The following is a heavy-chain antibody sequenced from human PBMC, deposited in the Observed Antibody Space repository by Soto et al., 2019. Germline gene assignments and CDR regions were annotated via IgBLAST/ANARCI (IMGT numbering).Heavy chain of an antibody. CDR2: IYYSGST. CDR1: GGSISSYY. Sequence: PSETLSLTCTVSGGSISSYYWSWIRQPPGKGLEWIGYIYYSGSTNYNPSLKSRVTISVDTSKNQFSLKLSSVTAADTAVYYCARLGGTHYDILTGYYNDYWGQGTLVTVSS. CDR3: ARLGGTHYDILTGYYNDY. V-gene: IGHV4-59*08. J-gene: IGHJ4*02. D-gene: IGHD3-9*01.